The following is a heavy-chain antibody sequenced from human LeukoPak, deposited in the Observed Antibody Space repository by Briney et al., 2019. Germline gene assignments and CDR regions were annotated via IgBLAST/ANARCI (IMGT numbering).Heavy chain of an antibody. D-gene: IGHD6-19*01. CDR1: GYTFTNYW. CDR2: MYPGDSDV. V-gene: IGHV5-51*01. CDR3: ARRRYSSGPADY. Sequence: SGGSLRLSCTATGYTFTNYWIAWVRQMPGRGLEWLGMMYPGDSDVRYSSSFAGQITISVDRATNTTHLQWSSLKASDTGIYFCARRRYSSGPADYWGQGTQAIASS. J-gene: IGHJ4*02.